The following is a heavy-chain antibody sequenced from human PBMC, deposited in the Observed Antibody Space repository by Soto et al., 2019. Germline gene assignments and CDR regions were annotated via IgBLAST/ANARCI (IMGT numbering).Heavy chain of an antibody. Sequence: SEPLSLPCTVSGGSIDSVRYCCSRIRQHPGKGLQWIGYIYSRGHTYYNPSLKSRISIAADTSKNHFSLKLSSVTAADTAVYFCARALSGSYFVLEHWGQGTLVTVSS. CDR1: GGSIDSVRYC. D-gene: IGHD3-10*01. V-gene: IGHV4-31*03. CDR3: ARALSGSYFVLEH. J-gene: IGHJ4*02. CDR2: IYSRGHT.